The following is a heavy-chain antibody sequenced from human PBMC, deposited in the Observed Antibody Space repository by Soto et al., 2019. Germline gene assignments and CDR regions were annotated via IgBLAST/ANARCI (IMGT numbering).Heavy chain of an antibody. CDR1: GYSFTSYW. V-gene: IGHV5-51*01. J-gene: IGHJ6*03. CDR2: IYPGDSDT. Sequence: GESLKISCKGSGYSFTSYWIGWVRQMPGKGLEWMGIIYPGDSDTRYSPSFQGQVTISADKSISTAYLQWSSLKASDTAMYYCARHTGTITMVRGVDRPWDYYYMDVWGKGTTVTVSS. D-gene: IGHD3-10*01. CDR3: ARHTGTITMVRGVDRPWDYYYMDV.